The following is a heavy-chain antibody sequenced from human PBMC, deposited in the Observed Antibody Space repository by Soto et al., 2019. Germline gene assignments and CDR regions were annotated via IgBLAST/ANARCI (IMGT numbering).Heavy chain of an antibody. J-gene: IGHJ6*02. CDR1: GGTFSSYA. V-gene: IGHV1-69*13. D-gene: IGHD2-15*01. Sequence: ASVKVSCKASGGTFSSYAISWVRQAPGQGLEWMGGIIPIFGTANYAQKFQGRVTITADESTSTAYMELSSLRSEDTAVYYCARDSPPPVVVAATPYYYYGMDVWGQGTTVTVSS. CDR3: ARDSPPPVVVAATPYYYYGMDV. CDR2: IIPIFGTA.